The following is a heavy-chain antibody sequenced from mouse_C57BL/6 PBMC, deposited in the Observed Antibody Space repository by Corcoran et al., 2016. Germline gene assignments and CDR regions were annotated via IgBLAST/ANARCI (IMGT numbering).Heavy chain of an antibody. Sequence: DVQLQESGHGLVKPSQSLSLTCSVTGYSITSGYYWNWIRQFPGNKLEWIGYISYDGSNNYNPSLKNRISITRDTSKNQFFLKLNSVTTEDTATYYCALLNLDWGQGTLVTVSA. V-gene: IGHV3-6*01. D-gene: IGHD1-3*01. J-gene: IGHJ3*01. CDR3: ALLNLD. CDR1: GYSITSGYY. CDR2: ISYDGSN.